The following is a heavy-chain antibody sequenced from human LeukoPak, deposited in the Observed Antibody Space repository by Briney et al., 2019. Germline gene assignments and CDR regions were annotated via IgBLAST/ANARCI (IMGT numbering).Heavy chain of an antibody. CDR3: ARGRVVAATSGY. CDR1: GGSISSSSYY. J-gene: IGHJ4*02. Sequence: KPSETLSLTCTVSGGSISSSSYYWGWIRQPPGKGLEWIGSIYYSGTTYYNPSLKSRVTISVDTSKNQFSLKLSSVTAADTAVYYCARGRVVAATSGYWGQGTLVTVSS. CDR2: IYYSGTT. V-gene: IGHV4-39*07. D-gene: IGHD2-15*01.